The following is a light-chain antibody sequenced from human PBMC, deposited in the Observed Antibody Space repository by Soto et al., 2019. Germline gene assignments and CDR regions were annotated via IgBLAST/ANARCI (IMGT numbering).Light chain of an antibody. Sequence: EIVLTQSPGTLSLSPGERATLSCRASQSVSSSYLAWYQQKPGQAPRLLIYAASSRATGIPARFSGSGSGTDFTLTISRLEPEDFAVYYCQQYYSSPPLTFGGGTKVEIK. CDR3: QQYYSSPPLT. J-gene: IGKJ4*01. V-gene: IGKV3-20*01. CDR1: QSVSSSY. CDR2: AAS.